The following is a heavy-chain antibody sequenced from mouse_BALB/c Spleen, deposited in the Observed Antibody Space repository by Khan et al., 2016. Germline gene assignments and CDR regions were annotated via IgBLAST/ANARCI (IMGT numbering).Heavy chain of an antibody. CDR2: INPYDDGT. Sequence: VQLQQSGPELVKPGASVKMSCKASGYTFTRYVMHWVKQKPGQGLEWIGYINPYDDGTKYNEKFKRMATLTSDKSFSTAYKELSSLTSEDSAFYYRARCGWLLPYYLGYWGQGNTLAVSS. J-gene: IGHJ2*01. V-gene: IGHV1S136*01. CDR3: ARCGWLLPYYLGY. D-gene: IGHD2-3*01. CDR1: GYTFTRYV.